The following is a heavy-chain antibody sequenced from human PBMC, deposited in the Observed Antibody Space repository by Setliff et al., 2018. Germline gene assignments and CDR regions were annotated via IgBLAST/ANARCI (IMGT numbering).Heavy chain of an antibody. CDR2: IYYSGST. V-gene: IGHV4-39*01. J-gene: IGHJ6*02. CDR3: ARGYSGYDYLKPFDYGMDV. D-gene: IGHD5-12*01. Sequence: PSETLSLTCTVSGGSISSSSYYWGWLRQPPGKGLEWIGSIYYSGSTYYNPSLKSRVTISVDTSKNQFSLKLSSVTAADTAVDYCARGYSGYDYLKPFDYGMDVWGQGTTVTVSS. CDR1: GGSISSSSYY.